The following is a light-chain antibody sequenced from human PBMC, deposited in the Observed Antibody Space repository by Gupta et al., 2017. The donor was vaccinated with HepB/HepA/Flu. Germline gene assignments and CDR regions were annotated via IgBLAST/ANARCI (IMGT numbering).Light chain of an antibody. Sequence: EIVLTQSPGTLSLSPGEGTTLSCRASQSVRNNYLAWYQQKPGQAPRLLIYGASSRATGIPDRFSGSGSGTDFTLTISRREPEDFAVYYCQQYGSSPMYTFGQGTKLEIK. V-gene: IGKV3-20*01. CDR1: QSVRNNY. CDR2: GAS. J-gene: IGKJ2*01. CDR3: QQYGSSPMYT.